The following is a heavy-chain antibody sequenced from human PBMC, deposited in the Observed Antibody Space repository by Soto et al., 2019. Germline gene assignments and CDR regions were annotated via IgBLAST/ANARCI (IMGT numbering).Heavy chain of an antibody. CDR1: GFTFSSYG. CDR3: ARYPLDYGGNPLYYFDY. CDR2: IWYDGSNK. D-gene: IGHD4-17*01. V-gene: IGHV3-33*01. Sequence: GGSLRLSCAASGFTFSSYGMHWVRQAPGKGLEWVAVIWYDGSNKYYADSVKGRFTISRDNSKNTLYLQMNSLRAEDTAVYYCARYPLDYGGNPLYYFDYWGQGTLVTVSS. J-gene: IGHJ4*02.